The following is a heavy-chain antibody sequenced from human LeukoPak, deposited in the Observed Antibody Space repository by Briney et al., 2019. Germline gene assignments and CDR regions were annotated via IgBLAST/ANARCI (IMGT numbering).Heavy chain of an antibody. CDR3: AKDAYPHCSSVSCFGFDL. D-gene: IGHD2-15*01. Sequence: PGGTLRLSCAASGFNFRSYGMNWVRQAPGKGLEWVSSISVSGDITYYTDSVKGRFTISRDNSNKMLFLQMNSLRAEDTALYYCAKDAYPHCSSVSCFGFDLWGQGTMVTVSS. J-gene: IGHJ3*01. CDR1: GFNFRSYG. V-gene: IGHV3-23*01. CDR2: ISVSGDIT.